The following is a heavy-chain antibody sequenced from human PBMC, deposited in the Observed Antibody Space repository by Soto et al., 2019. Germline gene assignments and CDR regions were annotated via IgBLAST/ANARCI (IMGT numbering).Heavy chain of an antibody. CDR3: ARDTQYSGGDWYEDWFDS. V-gene: IGHV4-59*13. D-gene: IGHD2-21*02. CDR2: IYYTGRT. Sequence: QVQLQESGPGLVKPSETLSLTCTVSGGSIRDYFWSWIRQPPGKGLEWIGHIYYTGRTTSNSSLKSRVTMSLDTSKNQFSLKLTSVTAADTAVYYCARDTQYSGGDWYEDWFDSWGQGTLVTVSS. CDR1: GGSIRDYF. J-gene: IGHJ5*01.